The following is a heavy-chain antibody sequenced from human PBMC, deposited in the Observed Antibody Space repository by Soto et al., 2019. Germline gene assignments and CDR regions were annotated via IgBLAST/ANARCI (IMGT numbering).Heavy chain of an antibody. J-gene: IGHJ4*02. Sequence: EVQLVESGGGLVKPGGSLRLSCAASGFTFSSYSMNWVRQAPGKGLEWLSSISSSTGYIDYADSVKGRFTISRDNAKNSLYLQMNSLRAEDTAVYYCARMRGSYDFDYWGQGTLVTVSS. D-gene: IGHD1-26*01. CDR1: GFTFSSYS. CDR2: ISSSTGYI. V-gene: IGHV3-21*01. CDR3: ARMRGSYDFDY.